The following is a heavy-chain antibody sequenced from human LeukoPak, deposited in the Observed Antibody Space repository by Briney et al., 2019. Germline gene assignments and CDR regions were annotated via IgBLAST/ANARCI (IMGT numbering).Heavy chain of an antibody. Sequence: PGRSLRLSCAASGFTFSSYAMHWVRQAPGKGLEWVTVISYDGSNKYYADSVKGRFTISRDNSKNTLYLQMNSLRAEDTAVYYCARDKGGSGYSSWGQGTLVTVSS. CDR2: ISYDGSNK. CDR1: GFTFSSYA. V-gene: IGHV3-30*04. CDR3: ARDKGGSGYSS. D-gene: IGHD3-22*01. J-gene: IGHJ5*02.